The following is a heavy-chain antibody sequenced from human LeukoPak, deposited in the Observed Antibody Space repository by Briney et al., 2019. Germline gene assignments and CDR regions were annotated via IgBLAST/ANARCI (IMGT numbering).Heavy chain of an antibody. CDR3: AKDFSSSWQFDP. J-gene: IGHJ5*02. D-gene: IGHD6-13*01. V-gene: IGHV3-23*01. CDR2: ISETSSHT. Sequence: GGSLRLSCAASGFTVSSNYMTWVRQAPGQGLEWVSSISETSSHTFYADSVKGRFTISRDNTKNTLFLQMNSLRVEDTAMYYCAKDFSSSWQFDPWGQGTLVTVSS. CDR1: GFTVSSNY.